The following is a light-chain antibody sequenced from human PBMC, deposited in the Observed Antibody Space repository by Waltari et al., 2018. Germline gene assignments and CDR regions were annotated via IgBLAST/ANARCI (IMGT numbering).Light chain of an antibody. Sequence: DIVMTQPPDSLPVSLGERATINCQSSQSVLYSSNNKNYLGWYQQKPGQLPKLLIYWASTREAGVPDRCSGCGSGTDFTLSISQLQDEDVAVYYCQQYSTTPPTFGQGTKVEIK. CDR1: QSVLYSSNNKNY. CDR3: QQYSTTPPT. CDR2: WAS. V-gene: IGKV4-1*01. J-gene: IGKJ1*01.